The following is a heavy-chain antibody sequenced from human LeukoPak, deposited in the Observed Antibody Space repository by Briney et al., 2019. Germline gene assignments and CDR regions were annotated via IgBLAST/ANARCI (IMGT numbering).Heavy chain of an antibody. CDR2: INWNGGST. D-gene: IGHD6-13*01. J-gene: IGHJ4*02. CDR3: AREDSSSWCGKTDY. Sequence: GGSLRLSCAASGFTFDDYGMGWVRQAPGKGLERVSGINWNGGSTGYADSVKGRFTISRDNAKNSLYLQMNSLRAEDTALYHCAREDSSSWCGKTDYWGQGTLVTVSS. CDR1: GFTFDDYG. V-gene: IGHV3-20*01.